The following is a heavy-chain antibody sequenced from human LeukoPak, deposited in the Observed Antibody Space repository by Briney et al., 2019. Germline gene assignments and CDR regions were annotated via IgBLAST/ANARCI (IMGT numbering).Heavy chain of an antibody. Sequence: GGSLRLSCAASGFTFSSYSMSWVRQAPGKGLEWVSGISNSGGSTNYADSVKGRFTISRDNSKNMLYLQMSSLRAEDTAVYYCAKDIAAAKPYYFDYWGQGSLVTASS. D-gene: IGHD6-13*01. CDR3: AKDIAAAKPYYFDY. V-gene: IGHV3-23*01. CDR2: ISNSGGST. J-gene: IGHJ4*02. CDR1: GFTFSSYS.